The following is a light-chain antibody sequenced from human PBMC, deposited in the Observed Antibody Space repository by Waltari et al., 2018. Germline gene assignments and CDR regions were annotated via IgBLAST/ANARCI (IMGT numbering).Light chain of an antibody. J-gene: IGLJ2*01. V-gene: IGLV2-14*03. Sequence: QAALTQPAAVSGSPGQSITSPCTGTSSDIGRYNYVSCYQQYPGKAPKLIIFNVAHRPSGVSDRFSGSKSGNPASLTISGLQAEDEADYYCASYMDTTTLELFGGGTSLTVL. CDR3: ASYMDTTTLEL. CDR1: SSDIGRYNY. CDR2: NVA.